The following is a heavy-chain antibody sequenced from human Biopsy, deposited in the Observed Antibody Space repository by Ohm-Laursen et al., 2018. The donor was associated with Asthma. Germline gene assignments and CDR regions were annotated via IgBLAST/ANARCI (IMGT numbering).Heavy chain of an antibody. CDR1: GASIKTDDHY. V-gene: IGHV4-30-4*01. CDR3: ARASVAASSNWFNP. D-gene: IGHD6-19*01. Sequence: TLSLTCTVSGASIKTDDHYWSWLRQPPGKGLEWFGFIHYSGSTSYNPSLKGGVTISVDTSKNQFSLKLSSVTAADTAVYYCARASVAASSNWFNPWGQGTLVTVSS. J-gene: IGHJ5*02. CDR2: IHYSGST.